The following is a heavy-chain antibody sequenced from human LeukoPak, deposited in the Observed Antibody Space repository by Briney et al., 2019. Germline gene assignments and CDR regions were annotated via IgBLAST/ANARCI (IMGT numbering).Heavy chain of an antibody. CDR2: ISGDGGST. Sequence: GGSLRLSCAASGFTSDDYAMHWVRQAPGKGLEWVSLISGDGGSTYYADSVKGRFTISRDNSKNSLYLQMNSLRTEDTALYYCAKPFVAAGYSSSWYAPLGYWGQGTLVTVSS. CDR3: AKPFVAAGYSSSWYAPLGY. D-gene: IGHD6-13*01. V-gene: IGHV3-43*02. J-gene: IGHJ4*02. CDR1: GFTSDDYA.